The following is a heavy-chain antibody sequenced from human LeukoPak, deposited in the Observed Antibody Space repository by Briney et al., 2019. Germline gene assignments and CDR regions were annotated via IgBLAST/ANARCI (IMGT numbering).Heavy chain of an antibody. CDR2: ISSSGSTI. CDR3: AKSYSGSYYVIDY. D-gene: IGHD1-26*01. V-gene: IGHV3-48*03. Sequence: GGSLRLSCAASGFTFSSYEMNWVRQAPGKGLEWVSYISSSGSTIYYADSVKGRFTISRDNSKNTLYLQMNSLRTEDTAVYYCAKSYSGSYYVIDYWGQGTLVTVSS. CDR1: GFTFSSYE. J-gene: IGHJ4*02.